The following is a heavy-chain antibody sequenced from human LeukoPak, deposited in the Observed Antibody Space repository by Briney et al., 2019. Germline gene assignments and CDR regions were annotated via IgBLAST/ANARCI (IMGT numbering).Heavy chain of an antibody. CDR3: ARRAGPYYYNGMAV. Sequence: PGGSLRLSCAASGFTVSSNYMSWVRQAPGKGLEWVSIIYSGGSTYYADSVKGRFTISRDNSKNTLYLQMNSLRAGDTAVYYCARRAGPYYYNGMAVWGQGTTVTVSS. D-gene: IGHD6-19*01. CDR1: GFTVSSNY. CDR2: IYSGGST. J-gene: IGHJ6*02. V-gene: IGHV3-66*04.